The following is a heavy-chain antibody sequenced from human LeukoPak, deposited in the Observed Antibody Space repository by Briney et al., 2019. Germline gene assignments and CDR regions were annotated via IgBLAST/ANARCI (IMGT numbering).Heavy chain of an antibody. Sequence: PGGSLRLSCAASGFTFSSYDMHWVRQATGKGLEWVLAIGTAGDTYYPGSVKGRFTISRENAKNSLYLQMDSLRAGDTAVYYCARGASLRHFDYWGQGTLVTVSS. CDR3: ARGASLRHFDY. J-gene: IGHJ4*02. CDR2: IGTAGDT. V-gene: IGHV3-13*01. D-gene: IGHD5/OR15-5a*01. CDR1: GFTFSSYD.